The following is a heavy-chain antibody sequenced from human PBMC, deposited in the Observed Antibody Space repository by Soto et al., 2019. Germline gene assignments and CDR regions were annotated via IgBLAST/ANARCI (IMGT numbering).Heavy chain of an antibody. CDR2: ISAYNGNT. CDR1: GYTFASYA. V-gene: IGHV1-18*01. Sequence: ASVKVSCKSSGYTFASYAISCMRQAPGQGLEWMGWISAYNGNTNYAQKLQGRVTMTTDTSTSTAYMELRSLRSDDTAVYYCARDPPPPDYWGQGTLVTVSS. CDR3: ARDPPPPDY. J-gene: IGHJ4*02.